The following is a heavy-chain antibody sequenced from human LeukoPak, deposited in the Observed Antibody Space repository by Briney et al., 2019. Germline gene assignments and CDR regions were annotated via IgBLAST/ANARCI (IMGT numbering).Heavy chain of an antibody. V-gene: IGHV3-23*01. CDR3: AMISRTSDFDY. Sequence: GGSLRLSCAASGFTVSSNYMSWVRQAPGKGLEWVSAISGSGGSTYYADSVKGRFTISRDNSKNTLYLQMNSLRAEDTAVYYCAMISRTSDFDYWGQGTLVTVSS. D-gene: IGHD3/OR15-3a*01. CDR2: ISGSGGST. J-gene: IGHJ4*02. CDR1: GFTVSSNY.